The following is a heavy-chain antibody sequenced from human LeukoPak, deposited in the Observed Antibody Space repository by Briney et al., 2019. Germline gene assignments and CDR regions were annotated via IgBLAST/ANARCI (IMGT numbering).Heavy chain of an antibody. CDR3: ARGAQWPY. CDR1: GFTFSSYW. J-gene: IGHJ4*02. D-gene: IGHD6-19*01. V-gene: IGHV3-74*01. CDR2: IASDGSST. Sequence: GGSLRLSCAASGFTFSSYWMNWVRQAPGKGLVWVSRIASDGSSTTYADSVKGRFSISRDNAKNSLYLQMNSLRAEDTAVYYCARGAQWPYWGQGTLVTVSS.